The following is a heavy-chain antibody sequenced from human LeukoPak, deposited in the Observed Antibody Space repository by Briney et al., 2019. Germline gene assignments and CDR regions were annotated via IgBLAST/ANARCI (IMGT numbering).Heavy chain of an antibody. CDR1: GFAFSSFT. Sequence: GGSLRLSCAASGFAFSSFTMTWVRQAPGKGLEWVSAIGGRGGSTYYADSLEGRFTIARDNSKDMVYLQMNSLKVEDTAIYYCGKEGGAWGQGTKVTVSS. V-gene: IGHV3-23*01. CDR2: IGGRGGST. J-gene: IGHJ5*02. D-gene: IGHD3-16*01. CDR3: GKEGGA.